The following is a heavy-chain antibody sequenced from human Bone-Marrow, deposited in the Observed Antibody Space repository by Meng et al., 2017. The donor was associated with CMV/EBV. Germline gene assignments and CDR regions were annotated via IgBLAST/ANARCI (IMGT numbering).Heavy chain of an antibody. V-gene: IGHV3-53*04. J-gene: IGHJ5*01. D-gene: IGHD2-15*01. CDR1: GLHVSRNY. Sequence: SGLHVSRNYMSWVRQAPGKGLEWVSIIYSGGSTYYADSVKGRFTISRHNSKNTLYLQMNSLRAEDTAVYYCAREYCSDGSCYSAWFDSWGQGTLVTVSS. CDR2: IYSGGST. CDR3: AREYCSDGSCYSAWFDS.